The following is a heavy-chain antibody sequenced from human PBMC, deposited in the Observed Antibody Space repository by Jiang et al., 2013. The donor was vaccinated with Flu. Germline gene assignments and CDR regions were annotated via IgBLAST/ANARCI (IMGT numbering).Heavy chain of an antibody. V-gene: IGHV4-30-4*01. J-gene: IGHJ3*01. CDR2: IHYSGRT. CDR1: ISSGDYW. CDR3: AAATSVTMWAFAF. Sequence: ISSGDYWWNWNPPAPREGPGWVGLIHYSGRTTYNPSLKSRLNLSIDMSKKQFSLRLTSLTAADTADYYCAAATSVTMWAFAFWGQGTTVTVSS. D-gene: IGHD6-25*01.